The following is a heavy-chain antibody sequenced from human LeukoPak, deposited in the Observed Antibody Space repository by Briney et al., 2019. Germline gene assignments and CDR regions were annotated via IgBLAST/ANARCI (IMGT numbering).Heavy chain of an antibody. Sequence: SETLSLTCTVSGGSISSGSYYWGWIRQPPGKGLEWIGYIYHSGSTYYNPSLKSRVTISVDRSKNQFSLKLSSVTAADTAVYYCARSRFGKLSSHYYYYMDVWGKGTTVTVSS. V-gene: IGHV4-30-2*01. CDR1: GGSISSGSYY. CDR2: IYHSGST. D-gene: IGHD3-10*01. J-gene: IGHJ6*03. CDR3: ARSRFGKLSSHYYYYMDV.